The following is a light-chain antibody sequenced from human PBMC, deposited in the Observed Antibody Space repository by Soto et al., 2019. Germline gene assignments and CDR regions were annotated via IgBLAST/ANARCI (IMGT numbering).Light chain of an antibody. Sequence: QSVLTQPPSASGTPGQRVTISCSGSTSNIGSNSVNWYQQFPGTAPKLLIYSSDKRPSGVPDRFSGSKSGTSASLAISGLQSEDEADYFCAAWDDSLYGLVFGGGTKLTVL. CDR3: AAWDDSLYGLV. CDR1: TSNIGSNS. J-gene: IGLJ2*01. CDR2: SSD. V-gene: IGLV1-44*01.